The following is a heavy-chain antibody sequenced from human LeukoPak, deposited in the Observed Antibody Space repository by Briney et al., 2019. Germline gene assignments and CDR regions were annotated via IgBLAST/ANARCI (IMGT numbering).Heavy chain of an antibody. V-gene: IGHV4-4*07. J-gene: IGHJ5*02. CDR3: ARDVLLWFGESDNWFDP. CDR2: IYTSGST. CDR1: GGSISSYY. Sequence: SETLSLTCTVSGGSISSYYWSWIRQPAGKGLEWIGRIYTSGSTNYNPSLKSRVTMSVDTSKNQFSLKLSSVTAADTAVYYCARDVLLWFGESDNWFDPWGQGTLVTVSS. D-gene: IGHD3-10*01.